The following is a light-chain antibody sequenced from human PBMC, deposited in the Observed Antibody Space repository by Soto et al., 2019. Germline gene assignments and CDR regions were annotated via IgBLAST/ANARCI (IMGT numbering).Light chain of an antibody. CDR1: QIINTW. Sequence: DIQMTQSPSSLSASVGDRVTITCRASQIINTWLAWYQQKPGKAPKLVIYRASNLVNGVPSRFSGSGSGTEFTLPSSSLQPDDFSIYYCQQYETYSGTFGPGTKVDL. CDR3: QQYETYSGT. CDR2: RAS. V-gene: IGKV1-5*03. J-gene: IGKJ3*01.